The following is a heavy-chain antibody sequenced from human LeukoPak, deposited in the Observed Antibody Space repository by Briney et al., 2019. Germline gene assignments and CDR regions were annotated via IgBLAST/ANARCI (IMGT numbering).Heavy chain of an antibody. V-gene: IGHV3-23*01. CDR3: AKSPTYYDILTGYYSGYYFDY. D-gene: IGHD3-9*01. Sequence: GGSLRLSCAASGFTFSSYAMSWVRQAPGKGLEWVSAISGSGGSTYYADPVKGRFTISRDNSKNTLYLQMNSLRAEDTAVYYCAKSPTYYDILTGYYSGYYFDYWGQGTLVTVSS. CDR1: GFTFSSYA. J-gene: IGHJ4*02. CDR2: ISGSGGST.